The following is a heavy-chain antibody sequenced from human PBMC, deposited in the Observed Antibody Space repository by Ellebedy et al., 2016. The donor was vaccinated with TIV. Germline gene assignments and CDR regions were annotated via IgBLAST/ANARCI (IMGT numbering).Heavy chain of an antibody. CDR3: VRAVPNWFDP. CDR1: GFTFRSYW. CDR2: IKEDGSEK. Sequence: GESLKISCAASGFTFRSYWMSWVRQAPGKGLEWVANIKEDGSEKNYVDSVKGRFTISRDNAKNSLYLQMNSLRADDTAVYYCVRAVPNWFDPWGQGTLVTVSS. J-gene: IGHJ5*02. V-gene: IGHV3-7*01.